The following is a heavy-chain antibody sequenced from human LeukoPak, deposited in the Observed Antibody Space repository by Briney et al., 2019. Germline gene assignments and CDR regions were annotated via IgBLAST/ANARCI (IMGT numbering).Heavy chain of an antibody. V-gene: IGHV4-59*01. CDR3: ARDHRSYSGDYYGMDV. Sequence: SETLSLTCTVSGGSISSYYWSWIRQPPGEGLEWIGYIYYSGSTNYNPSLKSRVTISVDTSKNQFSLKLSSVTAADTAVYYCARDHRSYSGDYYGMDVWGQGTTVTVSS. J-gene: IGHJ6*02. D-gene: IGHD1-26*01. CDR1: GGSISSYY. CDR2: IYYSGST.